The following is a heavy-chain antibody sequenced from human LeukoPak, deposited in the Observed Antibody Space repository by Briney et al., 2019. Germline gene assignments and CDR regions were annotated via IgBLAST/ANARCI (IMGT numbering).Heavy chain of an antibody. D-gene: IGHD3-22*01. CDR1: GYTFSNYG. J-gene: IGHJ6*02. Sequence: WASVKVSCKASGYTFSNYGISWVRQAPGQGLEWMGGIIPIFGTANYAQKFQGRVTITADESTSTAYMELSSLRSEDTAVYYCARVPPHNYYDSSGHSRPAYYYYGMDVWGQGTTVTVSS. V-gene: IGHV1-69*13. CDR2: IIPIFGTA. CDR3: ARVPPHNYYDSSGHSRPAYYYYGMDV.